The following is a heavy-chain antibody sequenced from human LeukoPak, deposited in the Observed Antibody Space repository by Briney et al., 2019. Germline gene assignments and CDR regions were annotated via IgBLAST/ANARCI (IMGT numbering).Heavy chain of an antibody. Sequence: GGSLRLSCAASGFTFDDYAMHWVRQAPGKGLEWVSGISWNSGSIGYADSVKGRFTISRDNSKNTLYLQMNSLRAEDTAVYYCAKVGSGSYVFDYWGQGTLVTVSS. J-gene: IGHJ4*02. CDR2: ISWNSGSI. CDR1: GFTFDDYA. V-gene: IGHV3-9*01. CDR3: AKVGSGSYVFDY. D-gene: IGHD1-26*01.